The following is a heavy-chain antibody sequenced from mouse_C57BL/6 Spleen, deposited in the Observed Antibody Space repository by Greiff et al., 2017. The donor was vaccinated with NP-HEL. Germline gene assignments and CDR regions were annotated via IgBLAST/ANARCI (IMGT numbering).Heavy chain of an antibody. D-gene: IGHD1-1*01. Sequence: QVQLQQSGAELVKPGASVKISCKASGYAFSSYWMNWVKQRPGKGLEWIGQIYPGDGDTNYNGKFKGKATLTADKSSSTAYMQLSSLTSEDSAVYFCARGIPCDYGSSSQHYYAMDYWGQGTSVTVSS. CDR2: IYPGDGDT. CDR3: ARGIPCDYGSSSQHYYAMDY. CDR1: GYAFSSYW. V-gene: IGHV1-80*01. J-gene: IGHJ4*01.